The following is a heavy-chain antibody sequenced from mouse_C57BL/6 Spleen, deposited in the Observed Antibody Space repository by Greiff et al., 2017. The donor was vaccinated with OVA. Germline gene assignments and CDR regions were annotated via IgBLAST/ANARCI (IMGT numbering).Heavy chain of an antibody. CDR3: ARGSNYPFAY. CDR2: IDPANVNT. D-gene: IGHD2-5*01. CDR1: GFNIKTTY. V-gene: IGHV14-3*01. Sequence: VQLQQSVAELVRPGASVTLSCTASGFNIKTTYMHWVKQSPDQGLEWIEGIDPANVNTNYAPKFQGKATITADTSANTAYLQLSSLTSEDTAIYYCARGSNYPFAYWGQGTLVTVSA. J-gene: IGHJ3*01.